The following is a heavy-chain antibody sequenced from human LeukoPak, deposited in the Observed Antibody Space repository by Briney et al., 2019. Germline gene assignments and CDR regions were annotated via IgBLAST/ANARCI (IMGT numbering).Heavy chain of an antibody. Sequence: GGSLRLSCAASGFTFSSYSMNWVRQAPGKGLEWVSYVSSSGNIIYYADSVKGRFTISRDNAKNSLYLQMSSLRADDTAAYYCARGQWQFDLWGQGTLVTVSS. J-gene: IGHJ5*02. D-gene: IGHD6-19*01. CDR3: ARGQWQFDL. CDR1: GFTFSSYS. V-gene: IGHV3-48*04. CDR2: VSSSGNII.